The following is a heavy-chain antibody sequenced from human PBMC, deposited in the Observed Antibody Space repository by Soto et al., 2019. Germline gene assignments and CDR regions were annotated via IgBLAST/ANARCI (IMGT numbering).Heavy chain of an antibody. V-gene: IGHV4-31*03. J-gene: IGHJ5*02. CDR1: GGCMSSGGYY. Sequence: SSGTLSLSCTVSGGCMSSGGYYWSWISQHPGKGLEWIGYIYYSGSTYYNPSLKSRVTISVDTSKNQFSLKLSSVTAADTAVYYCATNFGSGSYNKHNWFDPWGQGTLVTVSS. CDR2: IYYSGST. CDR3: ATNFGSGSYNKHNWFDP. D-gene: IGHD3-10*01.